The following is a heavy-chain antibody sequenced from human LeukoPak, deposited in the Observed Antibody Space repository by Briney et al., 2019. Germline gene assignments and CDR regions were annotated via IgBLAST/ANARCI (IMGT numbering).Heavy chain of an antibody. CDR3: ARGKGDY. Sequence: PSETLSLTCTVSGGSISSYYWSWIRQPPGKGLEWIGYIYTSGSTNYTPSLKSRVTISVDTSKNQFSLKLSSVTAADTAVYYCARGKGDYWGQGTLVTVSS. CDR2: IYTSGST. CDR1: GGSISSYY. V-gene: IGHV4-4*09. J-gene: IGHJ4*02.